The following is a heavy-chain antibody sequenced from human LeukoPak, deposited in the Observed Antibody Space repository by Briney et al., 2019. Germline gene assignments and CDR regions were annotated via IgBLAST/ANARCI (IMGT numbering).Heavy chain of an antibody. V-gene: IGHV3-30*02. D-gene: IGHD3-22*01. CDR1: GFTFSSYG. J-gene: IGHJ4*02. CDR3: AKRRWMYYYDSSGYYYVDHGY. Sequence: GGSLRLSCAASGFTFSSYGMHWVRQAPGKGLEGVAFIRYDGSNKYYADSVKGRFTISRDNSKNTLYLQMNSLRAEDTAVYYCAKRRWMYYYDSSGYYYVDHGYWGQGTLVTVSS. CDR2: IRYDGSNK.